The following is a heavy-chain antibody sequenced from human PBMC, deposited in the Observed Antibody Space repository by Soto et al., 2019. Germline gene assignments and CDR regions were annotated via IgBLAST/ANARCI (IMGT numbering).Heavy chain of an antibody. D-gene: IGHD3-16*02. CDR3: ARGLGRYL. CDR2: INHSGST. Sequence: SETLSLTCAVYGGSFSGYYWSWIRQPPGKGLEWIGEINHSGSTNYNPSLKSRVTISVDTSKNQFSLKLSSVTAADTAVYYCARGLGRYLWGQGTLVTVSA. V-gene: IGHV4-34*01. CDR1: GGSFSGYY. J-gene: IGHJ4*02.